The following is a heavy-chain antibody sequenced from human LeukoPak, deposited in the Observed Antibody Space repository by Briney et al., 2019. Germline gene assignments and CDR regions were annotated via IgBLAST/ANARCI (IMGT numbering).Heavy chain of an antibody. Sequence: SETLSLTCAVSGYSISSGYYWGWIRQPPGKGLEWIGSIYHSGSTYYNPSLKSRVTISVDTSKNQFSLKLSSVTAADTAVYYCARGPLLYSSGPYDYWGQGTLVTVSS. CDR2: IYHSGST. J-gene: IGHJ4*02. V-gene: IGHV4-38-2*01. D-gene: IGHD6-19*01. CDR3: ARGPLLYSSGPYDY. CDR1: GYSISSGYY.